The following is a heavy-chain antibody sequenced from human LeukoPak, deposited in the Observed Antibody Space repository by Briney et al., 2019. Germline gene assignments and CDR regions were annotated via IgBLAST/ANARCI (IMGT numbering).Heavy chain of an antibody. Sequence: ASVKVSCKASGYTFTSYASSWVRQAPGQGLEWMGRIIPILGIANYAQKFQGRVTITADKSTSTAYMELSSLRSEDTAVYYCARGAPWEPYLFDYWGQGTLVTVSS. CDR3: ARGAPWEPYLFDY. J-gene: IGHJ4*02. CDR2: IIPILGIA. V-gene: IGHV1-69*04. D-gene: IGHD1-26*01. CDR1: GYTFTSYA.